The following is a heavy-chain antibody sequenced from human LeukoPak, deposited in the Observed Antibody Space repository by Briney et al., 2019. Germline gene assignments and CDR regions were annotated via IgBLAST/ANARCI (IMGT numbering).Heavy chain of an antibody. D-gene: IGHD6-19*01. V-gene: IGHV5-51*01. CDR3: ATKGSNGLYLDY. J-gene: IGHJ4*02. CDR2: IYPGNSDT. CDR1: GYRFTSYW. Sequence: GESLKISCQPSGYRFTSYWICWVRQMSGKGLEWMGIIYPGNSDTRYNPSFQGQVTISGDKSINTAYLQWSSLKASDTGLYYCATKGSNGLYLDYWGQGTLVTVSS.